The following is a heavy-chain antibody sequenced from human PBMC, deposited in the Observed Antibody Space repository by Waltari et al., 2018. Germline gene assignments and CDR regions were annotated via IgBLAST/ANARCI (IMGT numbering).Heavy chain of an antibody. Sequence: EVQLVESGGGLVKPGGSLRLSCAASGFTFSSYSMNWVRQAPGKGLEWVSSISSSSSYIYYAESVKGRFTISRDNAKNSLYLQMNSLRAEDTAVYYCARDSGTRSNYYYMDVWGKGTTVTVSS. CDR2: ISSSSSYI. V-gene: IGHV3-21*03. CDR1: GFTFSSYS. D-gene: IGHD1-26*01. J-gene: IGHJ6*03. CDR3: ARDSGTRSNYYYMDV.